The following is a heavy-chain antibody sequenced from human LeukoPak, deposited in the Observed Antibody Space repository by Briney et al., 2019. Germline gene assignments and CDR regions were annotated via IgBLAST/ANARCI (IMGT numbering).Heavy chain of an antibody. D-gene: IGHD2-2*01. CDR1: GVSIKSGDYY. Sequence: PSQTLSLTCTVSGVSIKSGDYYWSWIRQPPGKGLEWIGYIYNSGSTYYNPSLKSRVTISVDTSKNQLSLKLISVTAADTAVYYCARVPNIVVVPAAKGEGAFDIWGQGTMVTVSS. CDR2: IYNSGST. V-gene: IGHV4-30-4*08. J-gene: IGHJ3*02. CDR3: ARVPNIVVVPAAKGEGAFDI.